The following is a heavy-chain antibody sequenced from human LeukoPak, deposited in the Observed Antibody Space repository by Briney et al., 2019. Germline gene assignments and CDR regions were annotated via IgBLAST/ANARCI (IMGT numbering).Heavy chain of an antibody. CDR3: ARDRGAGSRFDY. D-gene: IGHD4-17*01. CDR2: INHSGST. Sequence: PSETLSLTCAVYGGSFSGYYWSWIRQPPGKGLEWIGEINHSGSTNYNPSLKSRVTISVDTSKNQFSLKLSSVTAADTAVYYCARDRGAGSRFDYWGQGTLVTVSS. V-gene: IGHV4-34*01. CDR1: GGSFSGYY. J-gene: IGHJ4*02.